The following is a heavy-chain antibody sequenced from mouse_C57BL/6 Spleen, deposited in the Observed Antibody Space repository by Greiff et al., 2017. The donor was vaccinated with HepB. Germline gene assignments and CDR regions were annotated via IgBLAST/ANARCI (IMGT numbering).Heavy chain of an antibody. Sequence: VQLKESGGGLVKPGGSLKLSCAASGMHWVRQAPEKGLEWVAYISSGSSTIYYADTVKGRFTISRDNAKNTLFLQMTSLRSEDTAMYYCARRELGSLDYWGQGTTLTVSS. V-gene: IGHV5-17*01. CDR2: ISSGSSTI. CDR3: ARRELGSLDY. CDR1: G. J-gene: IGHJ2*01. D-gene: IGHD4-1*01.